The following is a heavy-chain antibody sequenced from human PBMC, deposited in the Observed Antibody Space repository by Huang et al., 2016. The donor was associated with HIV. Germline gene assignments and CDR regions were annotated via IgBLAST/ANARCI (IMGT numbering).Heavy chain of an antibody. CDR1: GYTFSSFG. CDR3: ARGGGIQLWLLGYYYMDV. CDR2: ISVYNGNT. Sequence: QVQLVQSGAEVKKPGASVKVSCKASGYTFSSFGISWVRQAPGQGLEWVGWISVYNGNTKFATKFQGRLTMTTDTSTSTAYMELRSLRSDDTAVYYCARGGGIQLWLLGYYYMDVWGNGTTVTISS. J-gene: IGHJ6*03. D-gene: IGHD5-18*01. V-gene: IGHV1-18*01.